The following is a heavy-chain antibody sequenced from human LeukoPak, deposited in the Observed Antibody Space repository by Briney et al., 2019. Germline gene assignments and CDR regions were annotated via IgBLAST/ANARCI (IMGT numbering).Heavy chain of an antibody. J-gene: IGHJ4*02. CDR2: IWYDGSNK. Sequence: GGSLRLSCAASGFTFSSYGMHWVRQAPGKGLEWVAVIWYDGSNKYYADSAKGRFTISRDNSKNTLYLQMNSLRAEDTAVYYCAREYSSGWYDYWGQGTLVTVSS. D-gene: IGHD6-19*01. CDR3: AREYSSGWYDY. V-gene: IGHV3-33*01. CDR1: GFTFSSYG.